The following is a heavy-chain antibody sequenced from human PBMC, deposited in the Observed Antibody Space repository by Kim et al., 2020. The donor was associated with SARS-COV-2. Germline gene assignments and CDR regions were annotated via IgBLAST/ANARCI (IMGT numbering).Heavy chain of an antibody. CDR2: ISGSGGST. Sequence: GGSLRLSCAASGFTFSSYAMSWVRQAPGKGLEWVSAISGSGGSTYYADSVKGRFTISRDNSKNTLYLQMNSLRAEDTAVYYCAKQAYYDFWSGMIEFDYWGQGTLVTVSS. J-gene: IGHJ4*02. D-gene: IGHD3-3*01. CDR3: AKQAYYDFWSGMIEFDY. CDR1: GFTFSSYA. V-gene: IGHV3-23*01.